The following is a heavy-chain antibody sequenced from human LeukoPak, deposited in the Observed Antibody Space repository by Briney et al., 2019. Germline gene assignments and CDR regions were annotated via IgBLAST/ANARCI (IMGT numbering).Heavy chain of an antibody. J-gene: IGHJ4*02. Sequence: SETLSLTCTVSGYFISSGYYWGWIRQPPGKGLEWIGNIYHSGSTYYNPSLKSRVTISVDTSKNQFSLKLNSVTAADTAVYYCARDGYYYGSGSYDYWGQGTLVTVSS. CDR1: GYFISSGYY. D-gene: IGHD3-10*01. CDR3: ARDGYYYGSGSYDY. V-gene: IGHV4-38-2*02. CDR2: IYHSGST.